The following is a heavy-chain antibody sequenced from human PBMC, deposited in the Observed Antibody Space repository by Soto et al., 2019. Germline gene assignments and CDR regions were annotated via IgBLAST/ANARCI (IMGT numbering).Heavy chain of an antibody. J-gene: IGHJ4*02. Sequence: QVQLVQSGAEVKKPGASVKVSCKASGYTFTSYAMHWVRQAPGQRLEWMGWINAGNGNTKYSQKFQGRVTITRDTSASTAYMELSSLRSEDTAVYYCARGSLYSIYADYWGQGTLVTVSS. CDR2: INAGNGNT. D-gene: IGHD4-4*01. V-gene: IGHV1-3*01. CDR1: GYTFTSYA. CDR3: ARGSLYSIYADY.